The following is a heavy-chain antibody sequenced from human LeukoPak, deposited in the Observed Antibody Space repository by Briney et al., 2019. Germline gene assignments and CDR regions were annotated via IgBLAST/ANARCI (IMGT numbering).Heavy chain of an antibody. Sequence: GGSLRLSCAASGFTFSSYWMSWVRQAPGKGLEWVAFIRYDGSNKYYVDSVKGRFTISRDNSKNTLYLQMNSLRAEDTAVYYCAKDDGGSYYIYYYYMDVWGKGTTVTISS. D-gene: IGHD1-26*01. CDR1: GFTFSSYW. V-gene: IGHV3-30*02. CDR2: IRYDGSNK. J-gene: IGHJ6*03. CDR3: AKDDGGSYYIYYYYMDV.